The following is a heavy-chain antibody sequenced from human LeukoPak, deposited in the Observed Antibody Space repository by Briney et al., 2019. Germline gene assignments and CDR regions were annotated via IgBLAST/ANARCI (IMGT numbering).Heavy chain of an antibody. D-gene: IGHD2-15*01. CDR3: LVLGYCSGGSCPPNAFDI. CDR1: GYTFTSYD. Sequence: ASVKVSCKASGYTFTSYDINWVRQATGQGLEWMGRINPNSGGTNYAQKFQGRVTMTRDTSTSTVYMELSSLRSEDTAAYYCLVLGYCSGGSCPPNAFDIWGQGTMVTVSS. J-gene: IGHJ3*02. V-gene: IGHV1-8*01. CDR2: INPNSGGT.